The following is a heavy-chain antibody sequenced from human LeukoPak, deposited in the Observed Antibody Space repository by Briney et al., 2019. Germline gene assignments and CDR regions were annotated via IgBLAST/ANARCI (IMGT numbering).Heavy chain of an antibody. D-gene: IGHD4-17*01. CDR3: ARGLHGDYGYFDY. CDR2: VIPMFATA. CDR1: VGTFSSYA. J-gene: IGHJ4*02. V-gene: IGHV1-69*13. Sequence: SVKVSCKASVGTFSSYAISWVRQAPGQGLEWMGGVIPMFATANYAPKFQDRVTITADESTSTAYMELRSLRSEDTAVYHCARGLHGDYGYFDYWGQGTLVTASS.